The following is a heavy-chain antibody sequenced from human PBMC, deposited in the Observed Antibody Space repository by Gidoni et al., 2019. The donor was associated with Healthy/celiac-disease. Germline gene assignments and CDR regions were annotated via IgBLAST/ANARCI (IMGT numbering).Heavy chain of an antibody. CDR1: GFTVGSNY. Sequence: EVQLVESGGGLIQPGGSLRLSCAASGFTVGSNYMSWVRQAPGKGREWVSVIYSGGSTYYADSVKGRFTISRDNSKNTLYLQMNSLRAEDTAVYYCAASWIGYSYAEPYYFDYWGQGTLVTVSS. CDR3: AASWIGYSYAEPYYFDY. CDR2: IYSGGST. D-gene: IGHD5-18*01. V-gene: IGHV3-53*01. J-gene: IGHJ4*02.